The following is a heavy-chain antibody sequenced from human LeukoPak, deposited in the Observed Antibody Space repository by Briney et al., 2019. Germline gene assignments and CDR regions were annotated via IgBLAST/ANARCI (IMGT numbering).Heavy chain of an antibody. J-gene: IGHJ4*02. CDR3: ARSARGYSYGHDY. CDR1: GGTFSSYT. V-gene: IGHV1-69*02. D-gene: IGHD5-18*01. Sequence: SVNVSCKASGGTFSSYTISWVRQAPGQGLEWMGRIIPILGIANYAQKFQGRVTITADKSTSTAYMELSSLRSEDTAVYYCARSARGYSYGHDYWGQGTLVTVSS. CDR2: IIPILGIA.